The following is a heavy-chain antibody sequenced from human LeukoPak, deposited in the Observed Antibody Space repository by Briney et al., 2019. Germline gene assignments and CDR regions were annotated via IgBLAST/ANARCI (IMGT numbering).Heavy chain of an antibody. CDR3: TTEKSYCSSTSCYREEAFDI. J-gene: IGHJ3*02. D-gene: IGHD2-2*02. Sequence: GGSLRLSCAASGFTFSSYWMHWVRQAPGKGLEWVGRIKSKTDGGTTDYAAPVKGRFTISRDDSKNTLYLQMNSLKTEDAAVYYCTTEKSYCSSTSCYREEAFDIWGQGTMVTVSS. CDR1: GFTFSSYW. V-gene: IGHV3-15*01. CDR2: IKSKTDGGTT.